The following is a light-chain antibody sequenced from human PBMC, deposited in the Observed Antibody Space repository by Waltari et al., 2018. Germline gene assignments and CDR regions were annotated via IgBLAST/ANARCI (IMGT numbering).Light chain of an antibody. CDR2: DAS. J-gene: IGKJ5*01. Sequence: EVVLTQSPATLSLSPGERATISCRASQSVSNSLAWYRQKPGQAPSLLIDDASTRAAGIPGRFSGSGSGTDFTLTISSLEPEDFAVYYCQLRTGWPMTFGQGTRLEIK. CDR1: QSVSNS. V-gene: IGKV3-11*01. CDR3: QLRTGWPMT.